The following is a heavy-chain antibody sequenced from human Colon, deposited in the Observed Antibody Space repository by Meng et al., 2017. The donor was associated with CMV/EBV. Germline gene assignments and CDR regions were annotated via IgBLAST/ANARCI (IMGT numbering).Heavy chain of an antibody. CDR2: ISYDGSNK. J-gene: IGHJ6*02. CDR3: AREVHYQLRYDYYYGMDV. V-gene: IGHV3-30-3*01. D-gene: IGHD2-2*01. Sequence: GESLKISCAASGFTFSSYAMHWVRQAPGKGLEWVAVISYDGSNKYYAASVKGRFIISRDNSENTLYLQMNSLRAEDTAVYYCAREVHYQLRYDYYYGMDVWGQGTTVTVSS. CDR1: GFTFSSYA.